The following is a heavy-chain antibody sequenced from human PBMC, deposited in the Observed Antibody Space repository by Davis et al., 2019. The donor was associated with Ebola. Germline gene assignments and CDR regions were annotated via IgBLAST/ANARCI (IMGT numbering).Heavy chain of an antibody. CDR1: GYTFTSYG. Sequence: AASVKVSCKASGYTFTSYGISWVRQAPGQGLEWMGWISAYNGNTNYAQKFQGRVTMTRDTSIRSAYMELSRLRSDDTAVYYCAKGGVDQDGWGQGTLVTVSS. J-gene: IGHJ4*02. V-gene: IGHV1-18*01. CDR3: AKGGVDQDG. D-gene: IGHD5-12*01. CDR2: ISAYNGNT.